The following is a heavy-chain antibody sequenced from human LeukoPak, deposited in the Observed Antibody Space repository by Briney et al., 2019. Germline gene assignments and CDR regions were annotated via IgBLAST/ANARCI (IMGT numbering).Heavy chain of an antibody. CDR1: GFTFSSYV. Sequence: GGSLRLSCETAGFTFSSYVMHWVRRTPGKGLVWVSRISHDGIISYADYVKGRFTISRDNAKNTLILQMNSLRVEDTAVYYCARDWVYKIDYWGRGTLVTVSS. CDR2: ISHDGII. CDR3: ARDWVYKIDY. V-gene: IGHV3-74*01. J-gene: IGHJ4*02. D-gene: IGHD5-24*01.